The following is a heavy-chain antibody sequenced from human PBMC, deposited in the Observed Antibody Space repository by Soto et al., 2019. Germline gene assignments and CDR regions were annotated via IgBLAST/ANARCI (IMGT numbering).Heavy chain of an antibody. J-gene: IGHJ5*02. V-gene: IGHV4-4*02. CDR3: ARGRGRYSSGWSWFDP. D-gene: IGHD6-19*01. CDR2: IFQSGST. Sequence: SETLSLTCGVSGGTIRSPDWWTWVRQPPGKGLEWIGEIFQSGSTNYTPSLESRVTISVDKSKNQFSLTLTSVTTADTAVYFCARGRGRYSSGWSWFDPWGQGILVTVSS. CDR1: GGTIRSPDW.